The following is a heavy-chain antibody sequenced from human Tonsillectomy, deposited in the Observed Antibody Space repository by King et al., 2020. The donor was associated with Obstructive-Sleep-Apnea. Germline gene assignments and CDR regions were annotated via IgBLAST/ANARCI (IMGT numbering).Heavy chain of an antibody. Sequence: MQLQESGPGLVKPSETLALTCTVSGGSISGYYWSWIRQPPGKGIEWIAYIYFSGTTNYNPALKSRVTISVDTSKNLFSLKLNSVTAADTAVYYCARQANSYLTLGWFDPWGQGTLVTVSS. V-gene: IGHV4-59*01. D-gene: IGHD1-26*01. J-gene: IGHJ5*02. CDR2: IYFSGTT. CDR3: ARQANSYLTLGWFDP. CDR1: GGSISGYY.